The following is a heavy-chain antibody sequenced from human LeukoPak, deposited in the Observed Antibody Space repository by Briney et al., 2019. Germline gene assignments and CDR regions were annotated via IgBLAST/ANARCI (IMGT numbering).Heavy chain of an antibody. Sequence: ASVKVSCKASGYTFTSYGISWVRQAPGQGLEWMGWISAYNGNTNYAQKLQGRVTMTTDTSTSTAYMELRSLRSDDTAVYYCARVGRGRITMIVVARGAYYFDYWGQGTLVTVSS. CDR1: GYTFTSYG. CDR3: ARVGRGRITMIVVARGAYYFDY. V-gene: IGHV1-18*01. CDR2: ISAYNGNT. J-gene: IGHJ4*02. D-gene: IGHD3-22*01.